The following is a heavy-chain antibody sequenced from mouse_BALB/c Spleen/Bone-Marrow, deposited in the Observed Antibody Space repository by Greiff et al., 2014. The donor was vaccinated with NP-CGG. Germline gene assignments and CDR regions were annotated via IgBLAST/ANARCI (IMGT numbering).Heavy chain of an antibody. D-gene: IGHD1-2*01. J-gene: IGHJ2*01. Sequence: QVQLKESGPGLVAPSQSLSITCTVSGFSLTSYGVHWVRQPPGKGLEWLGVIWAGGSTNYNSTLMSRLSISKDNSKSQVFLKMNSLQTDDTAMYYCARYYCGFLDYWGQGTTLTVSS. CDR1: GFSLTSYG. CDR2: IWAGGST. V-gene: IGHV2-9*02. CDR3: ARYYCGFLDY.